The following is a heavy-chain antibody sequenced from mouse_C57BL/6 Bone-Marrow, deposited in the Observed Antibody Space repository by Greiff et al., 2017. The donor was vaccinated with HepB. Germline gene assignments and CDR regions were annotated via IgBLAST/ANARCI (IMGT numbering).Heavy chain of an antibody. Sequence: VVESCKASGYTFPSYWMHWVKQRPGQGLEWIGRIHPSDSDTNYNQKFKGKATLTVDKSSSTAYMQLSSLTSEDSAVYYCAITGYYGSSYWYFDVWGTGTTVTVSS. V-gene: IGHV1-74*01. CDR1: GYTFPSYW. J-gene: IGHJ1*03. CDR2: IHPSDSDT. D-gene: IGHD1-1*01. CDR3: AITGYYGSSYWYFDV.